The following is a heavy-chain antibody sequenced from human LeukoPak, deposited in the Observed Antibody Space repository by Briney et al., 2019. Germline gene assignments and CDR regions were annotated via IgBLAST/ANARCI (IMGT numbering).Heavy chain of an antibody. CDR3: AREYKVGTTTKCFQH. Sequence: GGSLRLSCAASGFTISSYAMSWIRQHPGKGLEWVSAISISDTTTYYADSVKGRFTISRDSSKNTVFLEVSSLSAEDTAIYYCAREYKVGTTTKCFQHWGQGTLVTVSS. D-gene: IGHD1-26*01. V-gene: IGHV3-23*01. CDR2: ISISDTTT. J-gene: IGHJ1*01. CDR1: GFTISSYA.